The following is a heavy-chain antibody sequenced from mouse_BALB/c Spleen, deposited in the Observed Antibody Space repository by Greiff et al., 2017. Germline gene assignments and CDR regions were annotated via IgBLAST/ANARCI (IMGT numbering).Heavy chain of an antibody. D-gene: IGHD1-1*01. J-gene: IGHJ4*01. Sequence: VQRVESGPGLVAPSQSLSITCTVSGFSLTGYGVNWVRQPPGKGLEWLGMIWGDGSTDYNSALKSRLSISKDNSKSQVFLKMNSLQTDDTARYYCARYYDGGYYYAMDYWGQGTSVTVSS. CDR3: ARYYDGGYYYAMDY. CDR2: IWGDGST. CDR1: GFSLTGYG. V-gene: IGHV2-6-7*01.